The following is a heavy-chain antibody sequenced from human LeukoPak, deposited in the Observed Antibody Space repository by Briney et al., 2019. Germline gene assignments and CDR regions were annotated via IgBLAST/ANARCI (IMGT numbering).Heavy chain of an antibody. CDR2: IYYSGST. Sequence: SETLSLTCTVSGGSISSGDYYWSWIRQPPGKGLEWIGYIYYSGSTIYNPSLKSRVTISVDTSKNQFSLKLSSVTAADTAVYYCARDRRGAAGLLFDYWGQGTLVTVSS. CDR3: ARDRRGAAGLLFDY. D-gene: IGHD6-13*01. V-gene: IGHV4-61*08. J-gene: IGHJ4*02. CDR1: GGSISSGDYY.